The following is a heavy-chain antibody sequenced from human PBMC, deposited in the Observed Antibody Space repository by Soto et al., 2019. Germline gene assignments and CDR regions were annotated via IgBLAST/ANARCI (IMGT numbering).Heavy chain of an antibody. CDR1: GGSFSGYF. Sequence: PSETLSLTCAVDGGSFSGYFWSWIRQPPGKGLEWIGEINLSGRSDYNPSLKSRVTISVDTSKNQFSLNLTSVTAADTGVYFCARAEWVHYFDPWGQGTLVTVSS. V-gene: IGHV4-34*01. CDR3: ARAEWVHYFDP. J-gene: IGHJ5*02. CDR2: INLSGRS. D-gene: IGHD3-3*01.